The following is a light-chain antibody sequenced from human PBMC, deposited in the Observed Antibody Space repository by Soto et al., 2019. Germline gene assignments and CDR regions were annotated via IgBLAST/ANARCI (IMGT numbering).Light chain of an antibody. CDR2: GAS. CDR1: QGISRY. J-gene: IGKJ5*01. CDR3: QQLNAYPLT. Sequence: DIPLTQSPSFLSASVGDRVTITCRASQGISRYLAWFQQKPGRAPNLLIYGASTLQSGVPSRFSGSGPGTDFTLTISHLQPEDFATYYCQQLNAYPLTFGQGTRLEIK. V-gene: IGKV1-9*01.